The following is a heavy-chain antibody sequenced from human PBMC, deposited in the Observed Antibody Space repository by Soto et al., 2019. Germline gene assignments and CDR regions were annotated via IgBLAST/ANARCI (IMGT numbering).Heavy chain of an antibody. CDR3: ARGGGTILAPLP. D-gene: IGHD3-3*01. CDR2: INSNSGAT. Sequence: QVQLVQSGAEVKKPGASVKVSCKASGYTFTGYFMHWVRQAPGQGLEWMGWINSNSGATKYAQKFQGRVTLSRDTSISTAYMELSGLRSDDPAVYYCARGGGTILAPLPRGQGTLVNVSS. V-gene: IGHV1-2*02. CDR1: GYTFTGYF. J-gene: IGHJ5*02.